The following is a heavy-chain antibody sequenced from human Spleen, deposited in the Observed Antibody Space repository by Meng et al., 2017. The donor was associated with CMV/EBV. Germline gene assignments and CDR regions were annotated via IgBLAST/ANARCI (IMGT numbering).Heavy chain of an antibody. D-gene: IGHD5-24*01. CDR3: ARDLAPMDAFDI. Sequence: GESLKISCAASGFTFSSFGMHWVRQAPGKGLEWLAFIRYDGSDKYYADSVKGPFTISRDNSKNTLYLQMNSLRAEDTAVYYCARDLAPMDAFDIWGQGTMVTVSS. CDR2: IRYDGSDK. J-gene: IGHJ3*02. V-gene: IGHV3-30*02. CDR1: GFTFSSFG.